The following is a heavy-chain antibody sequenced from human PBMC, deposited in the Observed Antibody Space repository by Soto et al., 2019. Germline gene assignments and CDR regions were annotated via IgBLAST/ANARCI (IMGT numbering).Heavy chain of an antibody. CDR1: GGSISSYY. CDR2: IYYSGST. CDR3: ARVGDDYVWGSYRIFDY. V-gene: IGHV4-59*01. J-gene: IGHJ4*02. D-gene: IGHD3-16*02. Sequence: SETLSLTCTVSGGSISSYYWSWIRQPPGKGLEWIGYIYYSGSTNYNPSLKSRVTISVDTSKNQFSLKLSSVTAADTAVYYCARVGDDYVWGSYRIFDYWGQGTLVTVS.